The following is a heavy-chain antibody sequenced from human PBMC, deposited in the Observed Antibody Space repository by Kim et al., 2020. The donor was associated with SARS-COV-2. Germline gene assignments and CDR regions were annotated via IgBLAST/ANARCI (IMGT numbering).Heavy chain of an antibody. D-gene: IGHD3-10*01. J-gene: IGHJ5*02. CDR2: INHSGST. V-gene: IGHV4-34*01. CDR1: GGSFSGYY. Sequence: SETLSLTCAVYGGSFSGYYWSWIRQPPGKGLEWIGEINHSGSTNYNPSLKSRVTISVDTSKNQFSLKLSSVTAADTAVYYCARVRGVIPHNWFDPWGQGTLVTVSS. CDR3: ARVRGVIPHNWFDP.